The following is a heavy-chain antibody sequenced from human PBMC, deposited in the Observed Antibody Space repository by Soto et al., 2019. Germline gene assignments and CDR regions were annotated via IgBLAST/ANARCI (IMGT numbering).Heavy chain of an antibody. CDR2: ISYDGSNK. V-gene: IGHV3-30-3*01. CDR1: GFTFSSYA. CDR3: AREVAVAGTDQGAYDY. D-gene: IGHD6-19*01. Sequence: QVQLVESGGGVVQPGRSLRLSCAASGFTFSSYAMHWVRQAPGKGLEWVAVISYDGSNKYYADSVKGRFTISRDNSKNXLYLQMNSLRAEDTAVYYCAREVAVAGTDQGAYDYWGQGTLVTVSS. J-gene: IGHJ4*02.